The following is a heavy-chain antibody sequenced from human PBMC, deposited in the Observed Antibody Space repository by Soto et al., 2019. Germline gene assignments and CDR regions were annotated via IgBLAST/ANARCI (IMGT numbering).Heavy chain of an antibody. CDR3: ARAWGGYCDY. CDR1: GGSISSGGYY. CDR2: IYYSGST. Sequence: QVQLQESGPGLVKPSQTLSLTCTVSGGSISSGGYYWSWIRQHPGKGLEWIGYIYYSGSTYYNPSLKSRVTISVDSSKHQFSRKLSSVAAADTAVYDCARAWGGYCDYWGQGTLVTVSS. V-gene: IGHV4-31*03. J-gene: IGHJ4*02. D-gene: IGHD3-16*01.